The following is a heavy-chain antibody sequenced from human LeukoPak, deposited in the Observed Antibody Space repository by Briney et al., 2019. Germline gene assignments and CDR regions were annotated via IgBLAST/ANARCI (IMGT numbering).Heavy chain of an antibody. J-gene: IGHJ3*02. D-gene: IGHD3-22*01. CDR3: ARDTGYYYDSSGHDAFDI. V-gene: IGHV3-53*01. CDR2: IYGDGST. CDR1: GLTVSNTY. Sequence: GGSLRLSCVVSGLTVSNTYMTWVRQAPGKGLEWVSVIYGDGSTYYADSVRGRFTISRDNSKNTLYLQMNSLRAEDTAVYYCARDTGYYYDSSGHDAFDIWGQGTMVTVSS.